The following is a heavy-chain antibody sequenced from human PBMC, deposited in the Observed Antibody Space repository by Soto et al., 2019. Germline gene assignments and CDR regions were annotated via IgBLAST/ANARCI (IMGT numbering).Heavy chain of an antibody. CDR3: ARESRFGELLPWFDP. J-gene: IGHJ5*02. Sequence: SETLSLTCTVSGGSISSGGYYWSWIRQHPGKGLEWIGYIYYSGSTYYNPSLKSRVTISVDTSKNQFSLKLSSVTAADTAVYYCARESRFGELLPWFDPWGQGTLVTVSS. CDR2: IYYSGST. D-gene: IGHD3-10*01. CDR1: GGSISSGGYY. V-gene: IGHV4-31*03.